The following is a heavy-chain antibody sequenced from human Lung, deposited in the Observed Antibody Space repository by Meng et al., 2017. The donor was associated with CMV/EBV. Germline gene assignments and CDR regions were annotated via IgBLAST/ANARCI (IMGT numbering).Heavy chain of an antibody. V-gene: IGHV1-18*01. CDR3: ARDMYGSGSYYYGMDV. CDR1: GYSFTSYG. D-gene: IGHD3-10*01. CDR2: IGTNNGNT. Sequence: ASVXVSXXASGYSFTSYGISWVRQAPGQGLEWMGWIGTNNGNTIYAQKLQDRVTMTRDTSTSTAYMELRSLRSDDTAVYYCARDMYGSGSYYYGMDVWGQGTXVTVSS. J-gene: IGHJ6*02.